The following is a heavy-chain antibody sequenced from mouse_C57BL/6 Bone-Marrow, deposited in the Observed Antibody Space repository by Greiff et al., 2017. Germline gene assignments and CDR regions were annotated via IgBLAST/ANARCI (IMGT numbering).Heavy chain of an antibody. D-gene: IGHD2-1*01. CDR1: GYTFTSYW. V-gene: IGHV1-64*01. J-gene: IGHJ1*03. CDR2: IHPNSGST. CDR3: ARDGNYPYWYFDV. Sequence: QVQLQQPGAELVKPGASVTLSCKASGYTFTSYWMHWVKQRPGQGLEWIGMIHPNSGSTNYNEKFKSKATLTVDKSSSTAYMQLSSLTSEDSADYYCARDGNYPYWYFDVWGTGTTVTVSS.